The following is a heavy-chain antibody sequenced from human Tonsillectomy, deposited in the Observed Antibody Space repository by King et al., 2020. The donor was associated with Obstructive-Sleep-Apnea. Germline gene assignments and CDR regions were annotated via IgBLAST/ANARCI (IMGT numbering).Heavy chain of an antibody. Sequence: VQLVESGGGLVQPGGSLKLSCAASGFTFSVSAMHWVRQASGKGLEWVGRIRSIANSYATAYAASGIGRFTISRDDSKNTAYLPMNSLKTEDTAAYYCTRPGSIAAAGSIFPGFDPWGQGTLVTVSS. CDR2: IRSIANSYAT. CDR3: TRPGSIAAAGSIFPGFDP. J-gene: IGHJ5*02. V-gene: IGHV3-73*01. CDR1: GFTFSVSA. D-gene: IGHD6-13*01.